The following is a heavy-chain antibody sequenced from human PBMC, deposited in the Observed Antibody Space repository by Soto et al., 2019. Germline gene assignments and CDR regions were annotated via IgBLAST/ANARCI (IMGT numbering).Heavy chain of an antibody. CDR2: INHSGST. CDR1: GESFSGYY. J-gene: IGHJ6*03. Sequence: SETLSLTCAVYGESFSGYYWSWIRQPPGKELKWIGEINHSGSTNYNPSLKSRVTISVDTSKNQFSLKLSSVTAADTAVYYCARASGIAARGTRYYYYYYMDVWGKGTTVTVS. CDR3: ARASGIAARGTRYYYYYYMDV. D-gene: IGHD6-6*01. V-gene: IGHV4-34*01.